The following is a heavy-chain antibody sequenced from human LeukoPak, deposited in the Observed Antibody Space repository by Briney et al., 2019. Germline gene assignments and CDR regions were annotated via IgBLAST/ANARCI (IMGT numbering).Heavy chain of an antibody. D-gene: IGHD2-15*01. CDR3: TTCLLAYSFDY. J-gene: IGHJ4*02. CDR1: GFTFNNAW. Sequence: GWSLRLSCAASGFTFNNAWMSWVRQAPGKGLEWVGRIKSKTNGGTTDYAAPVKGRFTISRDDPKNTLYLQMNSLKTEDTAVYYCTTCLLAYSFDYWGQGTLVTVSS. V-gene: IGHV3-15*01. CDR2: IKSKTNGGTT.